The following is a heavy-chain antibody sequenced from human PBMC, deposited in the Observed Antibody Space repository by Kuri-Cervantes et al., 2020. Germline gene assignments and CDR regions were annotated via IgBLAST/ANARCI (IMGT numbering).Heavy chain of an antibody. CDR1: GFRFNSYG. V-gene: IGHV3-30*18. CDR2: ISFDGHTR. D-gene: IGHD3-22*01. CDR3: AKASSGSNPRVCYFDY. J-gene: IGHJ4*02. Sequence: GGSLRLSCVASGFRFNSYGMHWVRQAPGKGLEWVAVISFDGHTRYHADSLKGRFTISRDNSKNTLFLQMNRLRAEDTALYYCAKASSGSNPRVCYFDYWGQGTLVTVSS.